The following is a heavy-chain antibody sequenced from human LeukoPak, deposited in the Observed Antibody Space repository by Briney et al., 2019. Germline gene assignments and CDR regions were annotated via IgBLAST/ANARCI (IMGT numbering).Heavy chain of an antibody. J-gene: IGHJ4*02. V-gene: IGHV4-30-4*08. CDR3: AREVAVAGIGY. CDR1: GGSISSGDYY. D-gene: IGHD6-19*01. CDR2: IYYSGSA. Sequence: SQTLSLTCTVSGGSISSGDYYWSWIRQPPGKGLEWIGYIYYSGSAYYNPSLKSRVTISVDTSKNQFSLKLSSVTAADTAVYYCAREVAVAGIGYWGQGTLVTVSS.